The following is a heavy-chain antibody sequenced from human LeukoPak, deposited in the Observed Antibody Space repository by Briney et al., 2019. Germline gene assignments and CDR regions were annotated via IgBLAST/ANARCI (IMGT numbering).Heavy chain of an antibody. J-gene: IGHJ6*03. V-gene: IGHV4-34*01. CDR1: GESLSGYC. Sequence: SETLSLTCGVSGESLSGYCWSWVRQPPGKGLEWIGEINHSGSTNYNPSLKSRVTISVDTSKNQFSLRLSSVTAADTGVYYCARRVFWRGNRRKKDYYYYMDVWDKGTTVIVSS. D-gene: IGHD3-3*01. CDR2: INHSGST. CDR3: ARRVFWRGNRRKKDYYYYMDV.